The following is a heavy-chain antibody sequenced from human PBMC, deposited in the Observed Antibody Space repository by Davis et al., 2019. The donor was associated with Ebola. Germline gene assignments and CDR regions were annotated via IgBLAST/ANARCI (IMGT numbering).Heavy chain of an antibody. V-gene: IGHV3-23*01. CDR2: ISGSGGST. CDR1: GFTFSSYA. D-gene: IGHD6-6*01. Sequence: GESLKISCAASGFTFSSYAMSWVRQAPGKGLEWVSAISGSGGSTYYADSVKGRFTISRDNSKNTLYLQMNSLRAEDTAVYYCAKEKQLAPPFDYWGQGTLVTVSS. J-gene: IGHJ4*02. CDR3: AKEKQLAPPFDY.